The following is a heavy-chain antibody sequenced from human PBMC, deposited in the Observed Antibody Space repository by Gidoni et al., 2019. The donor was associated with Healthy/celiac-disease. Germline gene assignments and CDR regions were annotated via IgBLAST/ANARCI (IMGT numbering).Heavy chain of an antibody. J-gene: IGHJ4*02. V-gene: IGHV4-31*02. CDR1: TCGGYY. CDR2: IYYSGST. CDR3: ARGLGVVVTGLYFDY. Sequence: TCGGYYWSWIRQHPGKGLEWIGYIYYSGSTYYNPSLKSRVTLSVDTSKNQFSLKLSSVIAADTAVYYCARGLGVVVTGLYFDYWGQRTLVTVSS. D-gene: IGHD2-21*02.